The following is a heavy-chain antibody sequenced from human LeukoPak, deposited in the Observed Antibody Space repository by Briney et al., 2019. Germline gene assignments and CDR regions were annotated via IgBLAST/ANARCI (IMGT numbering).Heavy chain of an antibody. CDR3: AKPKRSDSSSWYGY. CDR1: GFTFSSYA. J-gene: IGHJ4*02. V-gene: IGHV3-23*01. CDR2: ISGSGGST. D-gene: IGHD6-13*01. Sequence: GGSLRLSCATSGFTFSSYAMSWVRQAPGKGLEWVPAISGSGGSTYYADSVKGRFTISRDNSKNTLYLQMNSLRAEDMAVYYCAKPKRSDSSSWYGYWGQGTLVTVSS.